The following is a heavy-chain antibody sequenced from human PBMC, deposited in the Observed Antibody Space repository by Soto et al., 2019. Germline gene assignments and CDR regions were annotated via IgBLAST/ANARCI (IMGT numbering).Heavy chain of an antibody. J-gene: IGHJ5*02. CDR2: ISSSSSYI. CDR3: ARGKKGSTVTTKNHNWFDP. Sequence: GGSLRLSCAASGFTFSSYSMNWVRQAPGKGLEWVSSISSSSSYIYYADSVKGRFTISRDNAKNSLYLQMNSLRAEDTAVYYCARGKKGSTVTTKNHNWFDPWGQGTLVTVSS. CDR1: GFTFSSYS. D-gene: IGHD4-17*01. V-gene: IGHV3-21*01.